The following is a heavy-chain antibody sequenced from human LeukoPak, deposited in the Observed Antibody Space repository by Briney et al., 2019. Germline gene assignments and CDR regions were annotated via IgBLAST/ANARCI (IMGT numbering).Heavy chain of an antibody. CDR1: GFHVSSNY. Sequence: GGSLRLSCAASGFHVSSNYMRWVRQAPGKGLGWGSVIYRGGSTYYADSVKGPFTISRDNSKNTLYLQMNSLRADDTAVYYCARGPRDGYNYYYYNYMDVWGKGTTVTISS. V-gene: IGHV3-53*01. CDR3: ARGPRDGYNYYYYNYMDV. D-gene: IGHD5-24*01. CDR2: IYRGGST. J-gene: IGHJ6*03.